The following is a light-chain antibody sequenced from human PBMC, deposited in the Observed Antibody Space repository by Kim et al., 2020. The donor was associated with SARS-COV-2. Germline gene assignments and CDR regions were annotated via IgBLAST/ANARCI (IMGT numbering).Light chain of an antibody. CDR3: QVWGSSSNHVV. V-gene: IGLV3-21*03. Sequence: SYELTQPPSVSVAPGKTARITCGENNIGSKSVHWYQQQPGQAPVLVVYDDRDRPSGIPERFSGSNSGNTATLTISRVEAGDEADYYCQVWGSSSNHVVFG. CDR1: NIGSKS. J-gene: IGLJ2*01. CDR2: DDR.